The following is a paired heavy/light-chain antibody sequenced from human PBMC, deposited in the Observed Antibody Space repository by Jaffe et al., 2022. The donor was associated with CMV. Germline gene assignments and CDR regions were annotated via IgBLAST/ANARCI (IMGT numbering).Heavy chain of an antibody. V-gene: IGHV3-21*01. Sequence: DVQLVESGGGLVKPGGPLRLSCAASGFTFNAYNMHWVRQAPGKGLEWVSSISGTGAYIYYADSVKGRFTISRDNAKNSLYLQMNSLRADDTAVYYCARAYFDNSDYYLRTEFDYWGQGTLVTVSS. CDR1: GFTFNAYN. D-gene: IGHD3-22*01. CDR3: ARAYFDNSDYYLRTEFDY. J-gene: IGHJ4*02. CDR2: ISGTGAYI.
Light chain of an antibody. CDR3: VSRDSSGRHLL. CDR1: SLRGYY. J-gene: IGLJ3*02. V-gene: IGLV3-19*01. CDR2: NKN. Sequence: SSELTQDPAVSVALGQTVTITCQGDSLRGYYATWYQQKPGQAPLLVIYNKNDRPSGIPDRFSGFNSGNTASLTVTGTQAEDEGDYYCVSRDSSGRHLLFGGGTKLTVL.